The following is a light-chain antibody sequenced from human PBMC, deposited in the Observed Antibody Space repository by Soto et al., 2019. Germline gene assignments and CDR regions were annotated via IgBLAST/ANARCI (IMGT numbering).Light chain of an antibody. CDR1: SSDVGHYNY. CDR2: DVS. J-gene: IGLJ1*01. Sequence: QSVLTQPASVSGSPGQSITISCTGTSSDVGHYNYVSWYQQHPGNAPKLVIYDVSIRASGVSDRFSGSKSGNTASLTISGLQAEDEADYYCCSYTTTTSRVFGTGIKVTVL. V-gene: IGLV2-14*03. CDR3: CSYTTTTSRV.